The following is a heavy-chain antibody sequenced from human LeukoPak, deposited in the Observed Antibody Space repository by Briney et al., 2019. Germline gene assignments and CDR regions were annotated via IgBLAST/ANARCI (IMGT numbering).Heavy chain of an antibody. D-gene: IGHD3-3*01. V-gene: IGHV3-43D*04. CDR1: GFTFDDYA. J-gene: IGHJ4*02. CDR3: AKESPPYDFWSGYYTRGYFDY. CDR2: ISWDGGST. Sequence: GGSLRLSCAASGFTFDDYAMHWVRQVPGKGLEWVSLISWDGGSTYYADSVKGRFTISRDNSKNSLYLQMNSLRAEDTALYYCAKESPPYDFWSGYYTRGYFDYWGQGTLVTVSS.